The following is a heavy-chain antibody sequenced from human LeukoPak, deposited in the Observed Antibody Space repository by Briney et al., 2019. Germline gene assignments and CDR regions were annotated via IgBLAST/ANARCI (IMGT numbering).Heavy chain of an antibody. J-gene: IGHJ3*02. CDR1: GGSISSGGYY. CDR3: ARELHYYGSGTYAFDI. V-gene: IGHV4-31*03. Sequence: SQTLSLTCTVSGGSISSGGYYWSWIRQHPGKGLEWIGYIYYSGSTYYNPSLKSRVTISADTSKNQFSLKLSSVTAADTAEYYCARELHYYGSGTYAFDIWGQGTMVTVSS. CDR2: IYYSGST. D-gene: IGHD3-10*01.